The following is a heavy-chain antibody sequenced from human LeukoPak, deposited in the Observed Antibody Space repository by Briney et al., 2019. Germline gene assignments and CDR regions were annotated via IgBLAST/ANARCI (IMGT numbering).Heavy chain of an antibody. D-gene: IGHD3-22*01. CDR1: GFTFSSYS. Sequence: GGSLRLSCAASGFTFSSYSMNWVRQAPGKGLEWVSSISSCSSYIYYADSVKGRFTISRDNAKNSLYLQMNSLRAEDTAVYYCARSGISMIVVSWGQGTLVTVSS. CDR3: ARSGISMIVVS. J-gene: IGHJ4*02. CDR2: ISSCSSYI. V-gene: IGHV3-21*01.